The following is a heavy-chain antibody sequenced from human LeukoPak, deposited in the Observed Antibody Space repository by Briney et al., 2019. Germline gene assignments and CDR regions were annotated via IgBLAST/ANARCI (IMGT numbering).Heavy chain of an antibody. CDR3: ASGLTTFDY. Sequence: PGGSLRLSCAASGFTFSNAWMTWVRQAPGKGLEWVSAISGSGGSTYYADSVKGRFTISRDNSKNTLYLQMNSLRAEDTAVYYCASGLTTFDYWGQGTLVTVSS. V-gene: IGHV3-23*01. J-gene: IGHJ4*02. D-gene: IGHD3/OR15-3a*01. CDR1: GFTFSNAW. CDR2: ISGSGGST.